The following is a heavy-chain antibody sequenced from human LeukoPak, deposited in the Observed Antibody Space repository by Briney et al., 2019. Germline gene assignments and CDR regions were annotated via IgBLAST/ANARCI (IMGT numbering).Heavy chain of an antibody. Sequence: PGGSLRLSCAASGFTFSSYWMSWVRQAPGKGLEWVANIKQDGSEKYYVDSVKGRFTISRDNAKNSLYLQMNSLGAEDTAVYYCARERQYYDFWSGYDGRYYFDYWGQGTLVTVSS. D-gene: IGHD3-3*01. J-gene: IGHJ4*02. CDR2: IKQDGSEK. CDR3: ARERQYYDFWSGYDGRYYFDY. CDR1: GFTFSSYW. V-gene: IGHV3-7*01.